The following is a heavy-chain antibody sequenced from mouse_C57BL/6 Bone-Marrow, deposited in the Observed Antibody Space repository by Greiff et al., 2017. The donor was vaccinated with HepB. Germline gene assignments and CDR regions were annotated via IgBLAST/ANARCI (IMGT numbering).Heavy chain of an antibody. V-gene: IGHV1-85*01. CDR2: IYPRDGST. J-gene: IGHJ3*01. CDR3: ARWGLLWSRAY. Sequence: VKLQESGPELVKPGASVKLSCKASGYTFTSYDINWVKQRPGQGLEWIGWIYPRDGSTKYNEKFKGKATLTVDTSSSTAYMELHSLTSEDSAVYYCARWGLLWSRAYWGQGTLVTVSA. D-gene: IGHD2-1*01. CDR1: GYTFTSYD.